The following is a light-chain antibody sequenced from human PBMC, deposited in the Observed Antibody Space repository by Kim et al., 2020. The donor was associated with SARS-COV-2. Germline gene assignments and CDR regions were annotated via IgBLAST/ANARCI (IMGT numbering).Light chain of an antibody. J-gene: IGKJ4*01. Sequence: APGERATLSCRASQSVSSNCLAWYQQKPGQAPRLLIYHASSRASGIPDRFSGSGSGTDFTLTISRLEPEDFAVYYCQQCGSSPLTFGGGTKVDIK. CDR2: HAS. CDR3: QQCGSSPLT. V-gene: IGKV3-20*01. CDR1: QSVSSNC.